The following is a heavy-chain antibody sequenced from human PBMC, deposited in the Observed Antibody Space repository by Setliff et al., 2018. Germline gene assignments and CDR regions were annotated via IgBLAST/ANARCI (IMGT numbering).Heavy chain of an antibody. CDR3: VRTGTYRYFDY. D-gene: IGHD1-1*01. J-gene: IGHJ4*02. CDR1: GASISSGTYY. V-gene: IGHV4-39*01. CDR2: IHYRGTT. Sequence: ATLSLTCPVSGASISSGTYYWAWIRQPPGKGLEWIGRIHYRGTTYSNASLASRLTISVDTAKNQFSLKLTSVTAADTAVYYRVRTGTYRYFDYWGQGTRVTVSS.